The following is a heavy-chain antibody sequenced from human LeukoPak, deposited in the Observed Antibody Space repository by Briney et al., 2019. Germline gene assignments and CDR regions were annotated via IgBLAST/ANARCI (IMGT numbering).Heavy chain of an antibody. D-gene: IGHD5-12*01. V-gene: IGHV1-69*04. CDR1: GGTFSSYT. J-gene: IGHJ5*02. Sequence: SVKVSYKASGGTFSSYTISWVRQAPGQGLEWMGRIIPILGIANYAQKFQGRVTITADKSTSTAYMELSNLRSEDTAVYYCARESGYEGGWLDPWGQGTLVTVSS. CDR2: IIPILGIA. CDR3: ARESGYEGGWLDP.